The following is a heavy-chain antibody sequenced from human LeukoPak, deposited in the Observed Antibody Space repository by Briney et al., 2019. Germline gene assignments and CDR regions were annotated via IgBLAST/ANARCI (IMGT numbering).Heavy chain of an antibody. J-gene: IGHJ4*02. D-gene: IGHD1-26*01. CDR2: ISWNSGSI. CDR3: AKDMGRWELFSDY. CDR1: GFTFDDYA. Sequence: GGSLRLSCAASGFTFDDYAMHWVRQAPGKGLEWVSGISWNSGSIGYADSMKGRFTISRDNAKNSLYLQMNSLRAEDTALYYCAKDMGRWELFSDYWGQGTLVTVSS. V-gene: IGHV3-9*01.